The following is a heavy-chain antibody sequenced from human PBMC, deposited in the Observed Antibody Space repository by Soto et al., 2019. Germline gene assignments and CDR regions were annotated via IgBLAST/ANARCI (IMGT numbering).Heavy chain of an antibody. CDR1: GGTFSSYA. V-gene: IGHV1-69*13. CDR3: ARDALKSRYTRSFDY. CDR2: IIPIFGTA. D-gene: IGHD3-16*02. Sequence: SVKVSCKASGGTFSSYAISWVRQAPGQGLEWMGGIIPIFGTANYAQKFQGRVTITADESTSTAYMELSSLRSEDTAVYYCARDALKSRYTRSFDYWGQGTLVTVSS. J-gene: IGHJ4*02.